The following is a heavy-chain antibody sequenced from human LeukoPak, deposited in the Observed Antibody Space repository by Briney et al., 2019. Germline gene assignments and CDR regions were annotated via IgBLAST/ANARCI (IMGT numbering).Heavy chain of an antibody. CDR2: IYYSGSA. CDR3: AMTTVTTDAFDI. Sequence: SETLSLTCTVSGGSISSGDYYWSWIRQPPGKGLEWIGYIYYSGSAYYNPSLKSRVTISVDTSKNQFSLKLSSVTAADTAVYYCAMTTVTTDAFDIWGQGTMVTVSS. D-gene: IGHD4-11*01. J-gene: IGHJ3*02. CDR1: GGSISSGDYY. V-gene: IGHV4-30-4*08.